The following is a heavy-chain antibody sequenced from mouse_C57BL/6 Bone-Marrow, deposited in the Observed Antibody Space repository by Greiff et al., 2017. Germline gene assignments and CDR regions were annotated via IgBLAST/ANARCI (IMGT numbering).Heavy chain of an antibody. J-gene: IGHJ2*01. V-gene: IGHV1-47*01. Sequence: QVQLQQSGAELVKPGASVTMSCKASGYTFTTYPIEWMKQNHGKSLEWIGNFHPYNDDTKYNEKFKGKATLTVEQSSNTVYLELSRLTSDDSAVYYCARSSTFCYYLDYWGQGTTLTVSS. D-gene: IGHD5-1*01. CDR1: GYTFTTYP. CDR3: ARSSTFCYYLDY. CDR2: FHPYNDDT.